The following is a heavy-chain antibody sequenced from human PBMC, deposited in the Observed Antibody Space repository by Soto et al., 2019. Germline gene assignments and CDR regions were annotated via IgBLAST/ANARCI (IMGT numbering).Heavy chain of an antibody. CDR1: GITVSSYY. Sequence: GGSLRLSCTVSGITVSSYYMSWVRQAAGKGLEWVSVIYAGTITYYADSVKGRFTIYRDNSKNTLNLEMNSLRVEDTAVYYCARIPYDNSGTIFDYWGQGTLVTVSS. CDR3: ARIPYDNSGTIFDY. D-gene: IGHD3-22*01. CDR2: IYAGTIT. V-gene: IGHV3-53*01. J-gene: IGHJ4*02.